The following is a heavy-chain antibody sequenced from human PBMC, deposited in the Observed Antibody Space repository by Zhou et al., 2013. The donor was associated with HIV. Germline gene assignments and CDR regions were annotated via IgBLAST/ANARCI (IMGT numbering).Heavy chain of an antibody. D-gene: IGHD2-2*01. CDR1: GYTFTGYY. V-gene: IGHV1-2*02. CDR3: ARPYCSSTSCYFAAYYYFDY. J-gene: IGHJ4*02. Sequence: QVQLVQSGAEVKKPGASVKVSCKASGYTFTGYYMHWVRQAPGQGLEWMGWINPNSGGTNYAQKFQGRVTMTRDTSISTAYMELSRLRSDDTAVYYCARPYCSSTSCYFAAYYYFDYWGQGTLVTVSS. CDR2: INPNSGGT.